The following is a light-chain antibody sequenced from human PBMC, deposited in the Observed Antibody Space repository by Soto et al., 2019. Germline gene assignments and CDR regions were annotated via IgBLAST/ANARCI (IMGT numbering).Light chain of an antibody. V-gene: IGKV1-5*03. CDR2: RAS. J-gene: IGKJ1*01. CDR3: QQYNSYSVT. Sequence: DIQMTQSPSTLSASVGDRVTITCRASQSVSSWLSWYQQKPGKAPNLLIYRASNLESGVPSRFSGSGSGTEFTLTISSLQPDDFETSYCQQYNSYSVTFGQGTKVEIK. CDR1: QSVSSW.